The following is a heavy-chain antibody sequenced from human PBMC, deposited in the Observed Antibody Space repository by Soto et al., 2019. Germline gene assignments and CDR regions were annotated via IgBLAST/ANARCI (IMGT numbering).Heavy chain of an antibody. CDR1: GGSISSSSYD. J-gene: IGHJ5*02. V-gene: IGHV4-39*07. Sequence: SETLSLTCTVSGGSISSSSYDWGWIRQPPGKGLEWIGCIYYSGSTYFNPSLKSRVTISVDTSKNQFSLKLSSVTAADTALYYCARASIVGAGGWFDPWGQGTLVTVSS. D-gene: IGHD1-26*01. CDR3: ARASIVGAGGWFDP. CDR2: IYYSGST.